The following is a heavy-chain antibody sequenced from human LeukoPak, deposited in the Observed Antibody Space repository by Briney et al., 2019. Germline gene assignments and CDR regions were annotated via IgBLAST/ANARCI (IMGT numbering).Heavy chain of an antibody. V-gene: IGHV1-69*13. J-gene: IGHJ4*02. D-gene: IGHD3-22*01. CDR3: AREGGGHYYDSSGYSPPFDY. CDR1: GGTFSSYA. CDR2: IILTFGTA. Sequence: ASVKVSCKASGGTFSSYAISWVRQAPGQGLEWMGGIILTFGTANYAQTFQGRVTITADESTSTAYMELSSLRSEDTAVYYCAREGGGHYYDSSGYSPPFDYWGQGTLVTVSS.